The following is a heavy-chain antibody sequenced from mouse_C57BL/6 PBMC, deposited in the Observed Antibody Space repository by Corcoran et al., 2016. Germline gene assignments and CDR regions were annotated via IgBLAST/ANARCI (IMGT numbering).Heavy chain of an antibody. V-gene: IGHV1-81*01. D-gene: IGHD3-2*01. CDR1: GYTFTSYG. J-gene: IGHJ2*01. CDR3: ARKGARQGLDY. CDR2: IYPRSGNT. Sequence: QVQLQQSGAELARPGASVKLSCKASGYTFTSYGISWVKQRTGQGLEWIGEIYPRSGNTYYNEKFKGKATLTADKSSSTAYMELRSLTSEDSAVYFCARKGARQGLDYWGQGTTLTVSS.